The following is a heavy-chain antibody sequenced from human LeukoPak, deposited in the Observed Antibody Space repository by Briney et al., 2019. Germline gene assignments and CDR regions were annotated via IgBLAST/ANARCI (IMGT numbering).Heavy chain of an antibody. CDR3: ARAYMVRGVIIDY. CDR2: IYYSGST. Sequence: PSETLSLTCTVSGDSIRTYYWSWIRQPPGKGLEWIGYIYYSGSTNYNPSLKSRVTISVDTSKNQFSLKLSSVTAADTAVYYCARAYMVRGVIIDYWGQGTLVTVSS. CDR1: GDSIRTYY. V-gene: IGHV4-59*01. J-gene: IGHJ4*02. D-gene: IGHD3-10*01.